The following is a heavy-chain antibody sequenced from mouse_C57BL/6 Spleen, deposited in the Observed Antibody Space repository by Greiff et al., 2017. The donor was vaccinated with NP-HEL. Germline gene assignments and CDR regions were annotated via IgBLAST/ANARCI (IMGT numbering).Heavy chain of an antibody. CDR1: GFTFSSYG. CDR3: ARHDTTVVAPYWYFDV. D-gene: IGHD1-1*01. Sequence: EVMLVESGGDLVKPGGSLKLSCAASGFTFSSYGMSWVRQTPDKRLEWVATISSGGSYTYYPDSVKGRFTISRDNAKNTLYLQMSSLKSEDTAMYYCARHDTTVVAPYWYFDVWGTGTTVTVSS. J-gene: IGHJ1*03. V-gene: IGHV5-6*02. CDR2: ISSGGSYT.